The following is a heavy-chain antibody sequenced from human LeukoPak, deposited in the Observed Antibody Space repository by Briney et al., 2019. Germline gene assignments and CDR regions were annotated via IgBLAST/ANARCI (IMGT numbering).Heavy chain of an antibody. CDR2: INHSGST. J-gene: IGHJ3*02. V-gene: IGHV4-34*01. Sequence: SETLSLTCAVYGGSFSGYYWSWIRQPPGKGREWIGEINHSGSTNYNPSLKSRVTISVDTSKNQFSLKLSSVTAADTAVYYCARGGSTTVVTPGMYAFDIWGQGTMVTVSS. D-gene: IGHD4-23*01. CDR1: GGSFSGYY. CDR3: ARGGSTTVVTPGMYAFDI.